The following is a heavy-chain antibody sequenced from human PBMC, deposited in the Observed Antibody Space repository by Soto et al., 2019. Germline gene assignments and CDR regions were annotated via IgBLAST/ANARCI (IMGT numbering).Heavy chain of an antibody. J-gene: IGHJ6*02. CDR3: TRHWTLWFGEAERGYYGMDV. V-gene: IGHV3-73*02. D-gene: IGHD3-10*01. CDR2: IRSKANSYAT. CDR1: GFTFSGSA. Sequence: EVQLVESGGGLVQPGGSLKLSCAASGFTFSGSAMHWVRQASGKGLEWVGRIRSKANSYATAYAASVKGRFTISRDDSKNTAYLQMNSLKTEDTAVYYCTRHWTLWFGEAERGYYGMDVWGQGTTVTVSS.